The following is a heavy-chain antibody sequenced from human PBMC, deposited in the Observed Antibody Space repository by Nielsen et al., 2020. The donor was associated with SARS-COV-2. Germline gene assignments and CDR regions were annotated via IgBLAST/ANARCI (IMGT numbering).Heavy chain of an antibody. CDR2: IYYSGST. Sequence: SETLSLTCTVSGGSISSSRYYWGWIRQPPGKGLEWIGSIYYSGSTYYNPSLKSRVTISVDTSKNQFSLKLSSVTAADTAVYYCARQPISSGWYSGWYYGMDVWGQGTTVTVSS. J-gene: IGHJ6*02. D-gene: IGHD6-19*01. CDR1: GGSISSSRYY. CDR3: ARQPISSGWYSGWYYGMDV. V-gene: IGHV4-39*01.